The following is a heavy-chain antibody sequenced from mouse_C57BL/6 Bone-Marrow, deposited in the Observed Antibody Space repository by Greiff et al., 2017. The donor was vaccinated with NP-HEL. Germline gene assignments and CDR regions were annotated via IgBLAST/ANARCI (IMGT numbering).Heavy chain of an antibody. Sequence: VQRVESGAELAKPGASVKLSCKASGYTFTSYWMHWVKQRPGQGLEWIGYINPSSGSTRYNQKFKGKATLTVDKSSSTAYMQLSSLTSEDSAVXYCAKSSDRYLWYFDVWGTGTTVTVSS. V-gene: IGHV1-7*01. CDR2: INPSSGST. CDR3: AKSSDRYLWYFDV. J-gene: IGHJ1*03. CDR1: GYTFTSYW. D-gene: IGHD2-3*01.